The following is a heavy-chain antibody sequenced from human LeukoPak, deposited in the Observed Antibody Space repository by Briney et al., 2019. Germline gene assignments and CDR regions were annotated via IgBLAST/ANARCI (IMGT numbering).Heavy chain of an antibody. Sequence: GGSLRLTCAASGFTFSRYGMHWVSQAPGKGLEWVAVISYDGSNKYYADSVKCRFTISRDNSKNTLYLQMNSLRAEDTAVYYCARDRYGAYGDFDYWGQGTLVTVSS. CDR1: GFTFSRYG. CDR3: ARDRYGAYGDFDY. CDR2: ISYDGSNK. V-gene: IGHV3-30*19. J-gene: IGHJ4*02. D-gene: IGHD4-17*01.